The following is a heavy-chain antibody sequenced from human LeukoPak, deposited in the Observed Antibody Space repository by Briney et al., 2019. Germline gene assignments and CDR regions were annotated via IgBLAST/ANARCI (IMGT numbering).Heavy chain of an antibody. Sequence: ASVKVSCKASGYTFTSYGISWVRQAPGQGLEWMGWISAYNGNTNYAQKLQGRVTMTTDTSTSTAYMELRSLRSDDTAVYYCARDHGRRGFGELHFDYWGQGTLVTVSS. J-gene: IGHJ4*02. D-gene: IGHD3-10*01. CDR1: GYTFTSYG. CDR2: ISAYNGNT. CDR3: ARDHGRRGFGELHFDY. V-gene: IGHV1-18*01.